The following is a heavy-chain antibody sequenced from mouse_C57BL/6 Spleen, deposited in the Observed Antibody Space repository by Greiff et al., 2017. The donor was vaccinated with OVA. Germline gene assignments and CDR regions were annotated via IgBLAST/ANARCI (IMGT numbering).Heavy chain of an antibody. V-gene: IGHV1-15*01. D-gene: IGHD1-1*01. CDR2: IDPETGGT. CDR3: TRDYYGSRDYAMDY. J-gene: IGHJ4*01. CDR1: GYTFTDYE. Sequence: QVQLQQSGAELVRPGASVTLSCKASGYTFTDYEMHWVKQTPVHGLEWIGAIDPETGGTAYNQKFKGKAILTADKSSSTAYMELRSLTSEDSAVYDCTRDYYGSRDYAMDYWGQGTSVTVSS.